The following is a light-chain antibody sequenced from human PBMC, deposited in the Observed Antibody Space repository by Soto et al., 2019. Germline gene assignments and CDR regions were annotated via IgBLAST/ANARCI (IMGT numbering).Light chain of an antibody. J-gene: IGKJ2*01. CDR2: DAS. Sequence: IHMTQSPSSLSASVGDTITITCQASQDINNYLNWYQQKPVKSPKLLIYDASSLETGVPSKFSGSGSGTEFSLTINSLRLEDFATYYCQRYDNLPPYSFGQGTKLEI. V-gene: IGKV1-33*01. CDR1: QDINNY. CDR3: QRYDNLPPYS.